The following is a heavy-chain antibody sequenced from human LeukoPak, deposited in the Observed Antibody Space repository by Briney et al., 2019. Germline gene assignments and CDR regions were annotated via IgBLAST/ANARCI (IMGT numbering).Heavy chain of an antibody. CDR3: AKKRMDQWFYKASFDY. Sequence: GGSVRLSCAASGFTFSSYWMSWVRQAPGKGLEWVANIKQDGSEKYYVDSVKGRFTISRDNAKNSLYLQMNSLRAEDTAVYYCAKKRMDQWFYKASFDYWGRGTLVTVAS. CDR2: IKQDGSEK. D-gene: IGHD3-22*01. J-gene: IGHJ4*02. CDR1: GFTFSSYW. V-gene: IGHV3-7*01.